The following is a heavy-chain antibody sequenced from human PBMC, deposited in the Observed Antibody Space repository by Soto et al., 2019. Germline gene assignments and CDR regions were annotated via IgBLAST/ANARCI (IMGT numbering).Heavy chain of an antibody. D-gene: IGHD2-2*01. CDR1: GGTFSSYA. CDR3: ASGAVVVPAAMGGDYYYGMDV. J-gene: IGHJ6*02. CDR2: IIPIFGTA. Sequence: SVKVSCKASGGTFSSYAISWVRQAPGQGXEWMGGIIPIFGTANYAQKFQGRVTITADKSTSTAYMELSSLRSEDTAVYYCASGAVVVPAAMGGDYYYGMDVWGQGTTVTVSS. V-gene: IGHV1-69*06.